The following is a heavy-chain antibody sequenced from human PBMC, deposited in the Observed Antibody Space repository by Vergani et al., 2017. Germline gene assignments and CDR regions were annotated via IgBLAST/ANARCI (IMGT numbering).Heavy chain of an antibody. J-gene: IGHJ6*02. CDR2: ISWNSGSI. Sequence: EVQLVESGGGLVQPGRSLRLSCAASGFTFDDYAMHWVRQAPGKGLEWVSGISWNSGSIGYADSVKGRFTISRDNAKNSLYLQINSQRAEYTALYYSAKEAQPSYYCGMDVWGRGTTVSVSS. CDR3: AKEAQPSYYCGMDV. V-gene: IGHV3-9*01. D-gene: IGHD6-13*01. CDR1: GFTFDDYA.